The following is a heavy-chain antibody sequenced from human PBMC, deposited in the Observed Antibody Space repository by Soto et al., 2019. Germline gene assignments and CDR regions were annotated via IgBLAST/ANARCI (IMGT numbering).Heavy chain of an antibody. D-gene: IGHD6-13*01. V-gene: IGHV1-2*04. CDR2: INPNSGGT. CDR3: ARAAAAGLVPGYDP. J-gene: IGHJ5*02. Sequence: ASVKVSCKASGYTFTGYYMHWVRQAPGQGLEWMGWINPNSGGTNYAQKFQGWVTMTRDTSISTAYMELSRLRSDDTAVYYCARAAAAGLVPGYDPWGQGTRVTVS. CDR1: GYTFTGYY.